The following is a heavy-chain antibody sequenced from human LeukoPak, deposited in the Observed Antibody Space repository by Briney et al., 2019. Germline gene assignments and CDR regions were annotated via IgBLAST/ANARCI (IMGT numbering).Heavy chain of an antibody. CDR2: IKSDGSST. V-gene: IGHV3-74*01. CDR3: AKELRGYSYGKGSYYYYYYYMDV. Sequence: GGSLRLSCAASGFTFSSYWMHWVRQAPGKGLVWVSRIKSDGSSTTYADSVKGRFTISRDNAKNTLYLQMNSLRVEDTAVYYCAKELRGYSYGKGSYYYYYYYMDVWGKGTTVTVSS. J-gene: IGHJ6*03. D-gene: IGHD5-18*01. CDR1: GFTFSSYW.